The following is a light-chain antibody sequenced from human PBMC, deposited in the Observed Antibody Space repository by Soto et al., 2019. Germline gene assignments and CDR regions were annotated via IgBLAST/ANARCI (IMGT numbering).Light chain of an antibody. Sequence: EIVMTQYPSSLSVSPWERFTLSFMAGQGVTTNFAWYQQKSGQSPRLLIYDVSTRATGVPARFSGTGSETDFTLTISGLQSEDSAVYFCQQYNNWPFSFGQGTRLEIK. J-gene: IGKJ5*01. CDR2: DVS. CDR3: QQYNNWPFS. CDR1: QGVTTN. V-gene: IGKV3-15*01.